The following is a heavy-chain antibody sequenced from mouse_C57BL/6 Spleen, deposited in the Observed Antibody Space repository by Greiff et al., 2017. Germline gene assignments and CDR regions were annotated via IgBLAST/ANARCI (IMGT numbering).Heavy chain of an antibody. CDR2: IWSGGSA. V-gene: IGHV2-2*01. J-gene: IGHJ3*01. CDR3: ARREYDYDWIAY. CDR1: GFSFTSYG. D-gene: IGHD2-4*01. Sequence: VQGVESGPGLVQPSQSLSITCTVSGFSFTSYGVHWVRQSPGKGLEWLGVIWSGGSADYNDAFISSMSISKDKSKSQVFLKMHSLQADDTAIYYCARREYDYDWIAYWGQGTLVTVSA.